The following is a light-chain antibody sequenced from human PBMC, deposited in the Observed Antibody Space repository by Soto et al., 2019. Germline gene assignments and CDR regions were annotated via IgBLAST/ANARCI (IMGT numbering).Light chain of an antibody. J-gene: IGKJ1*01. CDR2: AAS. CDR3: QQSYNTPWT. Sequence: IQMTQSPSSLSASVGDRVTITCRASQNINNFLNWYQQKPGKAPKLLIYAASSLQSGVPSRFSGSGSGTDFTLTINSLQPEDFTTYYCQQSYNTPWTFGQGTKVEIK. V-gene: IGKV1-39*01. CDR1: QNINNF.